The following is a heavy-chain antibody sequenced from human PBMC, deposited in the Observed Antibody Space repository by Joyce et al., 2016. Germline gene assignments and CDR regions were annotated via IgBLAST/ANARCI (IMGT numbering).Heavy chain of an antibody. V-gene: IGHV3-53*01. J-gene: IGHJ6*04. Sequence: VQVVESGGGLIQPGGSLRFYCAVSGFTVSSDFSMWVRQAPGKGLEWGSTIYSGTDSPHYAASVEGRFTISRDNSKNTLSLQMNTLRGEDTARYYCATRGAWGKGTPVTVSS. CDR3: ATRGA. CDR2: IYSGTDSP. CDR1: GFTVSSDF.